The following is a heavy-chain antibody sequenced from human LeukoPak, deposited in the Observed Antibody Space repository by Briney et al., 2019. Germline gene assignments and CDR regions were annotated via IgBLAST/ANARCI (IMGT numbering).Heavy chain of an antibody. CDR3: VSGWDQFDD. Sequence: RSSETLSLTCTVSGGSISSSDYYWGWIRQPPGRGLEWIGTIYYSGSTSYNPSLKSRVTISVDTSKNQFSLKLSSVTAADTALYYCVSGWDQFDDWGQGTLVTVSS. D-gene: IGHD1-26*01. J-gene: IGHJ4*02. CDR1: GGSISSSDYY. V-gene: IGHV4-39*01. CDR2: IYYSGST.